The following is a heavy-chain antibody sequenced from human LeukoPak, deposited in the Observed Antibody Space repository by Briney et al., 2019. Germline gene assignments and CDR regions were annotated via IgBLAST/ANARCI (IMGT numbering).Heavy chain of an antibody. D-gene: IGHD6-13*01. CDR3: ARGRRSWYYFDY. Sequence: ASVEVSCKASGYTFTGYYMYWVRQAPGQGLEWMGWINPNSGGTNYAQKFQGRVTMTRDTSISTAYMELSRLRSDDTAVYYCARGRRSWYYFDYWGQGTLVTVSS. V-gene: IGHV1-2*02. CDR2: INPNSGGT. J-gene: IGHJ4*02. CDR1: GYTFTGYY.